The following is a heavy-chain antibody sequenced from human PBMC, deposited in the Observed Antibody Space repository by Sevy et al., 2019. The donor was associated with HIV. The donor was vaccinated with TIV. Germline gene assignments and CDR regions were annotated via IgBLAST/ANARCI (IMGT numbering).Heavy chain of an antibody. V-gene: IGHV4-39*01. J-gene: IGHJ5*02. CDR2: IYYSGST. CDR3: ARPRTAGAHRGGLDYFDP. Sequence: SETLSLTCIVSGASMSSSRYYWGWIRQFPGKGLEWIGSIYYSGSTYYNPSLESRVTISVDTSKNQFSLRLTSVTAADTAIYYCARPRTAGAHRGGLDYFDPWGQGTLVTVSS. D-gene: IGHD6-13*01. CDR1: GASMSSSRYY.